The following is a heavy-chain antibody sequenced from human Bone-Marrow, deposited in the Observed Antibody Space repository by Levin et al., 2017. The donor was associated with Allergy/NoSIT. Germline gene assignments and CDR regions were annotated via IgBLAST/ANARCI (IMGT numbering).Heavy chain of an antibody. J-gene: IGHJ4*02. CDR3: ARHSGAGSYPLVY. CDR2: VAHDGDT. V-gene: IGHV4-59*08. CDR1: GVSISPYS. Sequence: SETLSLTCTVSGVSISPYSWSWIRQPPGKGLEWIGYVAHDGDTRYNPSLKSRLTISRDTSKNQFSLKLISVTAADTALYFCARHSGAGSYPLVYWGQGTLVTVSS. D-gene: IGHD3-10*01.